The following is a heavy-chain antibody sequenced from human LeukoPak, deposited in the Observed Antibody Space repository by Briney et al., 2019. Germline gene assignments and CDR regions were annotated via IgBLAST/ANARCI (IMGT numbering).Heavy chain of an antibody. CDR3: ARGDGYNRPFDY. CDR2: IYYSGST. J-gene: IGHJ4*02. Sequence: SETLSLTCTVSGGSISSYYWSWIRQPPGKGLEWIGYIYYSGSTNYNPSLKSRVTISVDTSKNQFSLKLSSVTAADTAVYYCARGDGYNRPFDYWGQGTLVTVSS. V-gene: IGHV4-59*01. CDR1: GGSISSYY. D-gene: IGHD5-24*01.